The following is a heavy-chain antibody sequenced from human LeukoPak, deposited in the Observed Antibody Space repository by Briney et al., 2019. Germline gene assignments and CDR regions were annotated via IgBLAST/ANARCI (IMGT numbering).Heavy chain of an antibody. CDR1: GGSFSNYY. Sequence: SETLSLTCAVYGGSFSNYYWSWIHQTPGKGMEWIGEINDSGRTNYNPSLMSRVTVSVDTSKNQFSLRLTSVTATDTAVYYCARRWNYGRNYYIDVWGKGATVSVSS. J-gene: IGHJ6*03. V-gene: IGHV4-34*01. D-gene: IGHD1-7*01. CDR2: INDSGRT. CDR3: ARRWNYGRNYYIDV.